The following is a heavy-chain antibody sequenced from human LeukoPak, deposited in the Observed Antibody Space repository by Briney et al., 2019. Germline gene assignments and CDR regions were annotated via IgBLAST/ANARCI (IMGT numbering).Heavy chain of an antibody. Sequence: GGSLRLSCAASGFTFSSYAMSWVRQAPGKGLEWVSAISGSGGSTYYADSVKGRFTISRDNSKNTLYLQMNSLRAEDTAVYYCAKGRVAAKTPQYFDYWGQGTLVTVSS. V-gene: IGHV3-23*01. CDR2: ISGSGGST. J-gene: IGHJ4*02. D-gene: IGHD2-15*01. CDR3: AKGRVAAKTPQYFDY. CDR1: GFTFSSYA.